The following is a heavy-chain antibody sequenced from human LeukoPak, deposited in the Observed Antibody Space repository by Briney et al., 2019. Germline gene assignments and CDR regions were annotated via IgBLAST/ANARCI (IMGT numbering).Heavy chain of an antibody. V-gene: IGHV3-48*01. J-gene: IGHJ3*02. CDR3: ARVLGQGDIVVVPAAIRWWLRRDDAFDI. D-gene: IGHD2-2*02. CDR1: GFTFSSYS. CDR2: ISSSSSTI. Sequence: GGSLRLSCAASGFTFSSYSMNWVRQAPGKGLEWVSYISSSSSTIYYADSVKGRFTISRDNAKNSLYLQMNSLRAEDTAVYYCARVLGQGDIVVVPAAIRWWLRRDDAFDIWGQGTMVTVSS.